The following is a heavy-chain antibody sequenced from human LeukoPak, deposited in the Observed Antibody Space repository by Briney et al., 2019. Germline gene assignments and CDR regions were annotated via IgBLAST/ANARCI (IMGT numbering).Heavy chain of an antibody. D-gene: IGHD5-18*01. CDR3: ARVDTAMVTQRPYYYYYMDV. CDR1: GYTFTTYY. Sequence: ASVKVSCKASGYTFTTYYVHWVRQAPGQGLEWMGWINPSSGRTNYAQNFQGRVTMTRNTSISTAYMELSSLRSEDTAVYYCARVDTAMVTQRPYYYYYMDVWGKGTTVTISS. CDR2: INPSSGRT. V-gene: IGHV1-2*02. J-gene: IGHJ6*03.